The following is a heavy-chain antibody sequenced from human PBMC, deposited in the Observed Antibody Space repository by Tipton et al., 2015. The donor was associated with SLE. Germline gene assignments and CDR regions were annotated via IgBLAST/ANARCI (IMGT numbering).Heavy chain of an antibody. V-gene: IGHV3-53*04. J-gene: IGHJ3*02. CDR3: ARARLGTAFAI. Sequence: SLRLSCAASGFTVSSNYMSWVRQAPGKGLEWVSVIYSGGRTYYADSVKDRFTISRHNSKNTLYLQMNSLRAEDKAVYYCARARLGTAFAIWGQGTMVTVSS. CDR1: GFTVSSNY. D-gene: IGHD7-27*01. CDR2: IYSGGRT.